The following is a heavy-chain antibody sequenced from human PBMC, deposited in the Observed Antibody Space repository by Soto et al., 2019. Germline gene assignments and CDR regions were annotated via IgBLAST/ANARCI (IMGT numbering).Heavy chain of an antibody. Sequence: PSETLSLTCTVSGGSISSSSYYWGWIRQPPGKGLEWIGSIYYSGSTYYNPSLKSRVTISVDTSKNQFSLKLSSVTAADTAVYYCAREEERISIVRGVIIRYTLFYFWGKGSLVPVSS. CDR2: IYYSGST. CDR1: GGSISSSSYY. J-gene: IGHJ4*02. CDR3: AREEERISIVRGVIIRYTLFYF. D-gene: IGHD3-10*01. V-gene: IGHV4-39*02.